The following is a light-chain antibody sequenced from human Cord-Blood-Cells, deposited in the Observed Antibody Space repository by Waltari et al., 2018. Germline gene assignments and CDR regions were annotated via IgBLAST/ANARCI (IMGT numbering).Light chain of an antibody. V-gene: IGKV1-27*01. Sequence: DIQMTQSPSSRSVSVGDRVTITCRASQGISNYLAWYQQKPGKVPQLLIYAASTLRSGVPSRFSGSGAGKDFTLTISSLQPEDVATYYCQKDNSAPLTFGGGTKVEIQ. CDR3: QKDNSAPLT. J-gene: IGKJ4*01. CDR2: AAS. CDR1: QGISNY.